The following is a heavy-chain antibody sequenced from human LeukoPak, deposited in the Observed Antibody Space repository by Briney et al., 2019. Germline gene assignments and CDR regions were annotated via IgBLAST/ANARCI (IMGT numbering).Heavy chain of an antibody. J-gene: IGHJ5*02. D-gene: IGHD3-22*01. V-gene: IGHV1-69*13. CDR2: IIPIFGTA. CDR3: ARGHYDSSGYYHTLHNWFDP. Sequence: VASVKVSCKASGGTFSSYAISWVRQAPGQGLEWMGGIIPIFGTANYAQKFQGRVTITADESTSTAYMELSSLRSEDTAVYYCARGHYDSSGYYHTLHNWFDPWGQGTLVTVSS. CDR1: GGTFSSYA.